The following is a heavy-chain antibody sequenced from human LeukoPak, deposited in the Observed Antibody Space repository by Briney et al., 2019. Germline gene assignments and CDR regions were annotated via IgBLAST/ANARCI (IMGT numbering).Heavy chain of an antibody. J-gene: IGHJ4*02. CDR1: GFIFSGYG. CDR3: AKFYARGGYDFDY. D-gene: IGHD5-12*01. CDR2: IRYDGTNG. V-gene: IGHV3-30*02. Sequence: GGSLRLSCAASGFIFSGYGMHWVRQAPGKGLEWLAFIRYDGTNGYYADSVKGRFTVSRDNSRNTLYLQINSLRSEDTAMYYCAKFYARGGYDFDYWGQGTLVTVSS.